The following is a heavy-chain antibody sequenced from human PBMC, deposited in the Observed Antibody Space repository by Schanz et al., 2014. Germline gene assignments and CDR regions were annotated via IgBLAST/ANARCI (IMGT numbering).Heavy chain of an antibody. D-gene: IGHD6-13*01. J-gene: IGHJ4*02. Sequence: QVQLVQSGAEVKKPGSSVKVSCKASGGTFSTYTISWVRQAPGQGLEWMGRIIPILGIANYAQKFQGRVTIAADKSTFTAYMDVSSLRSEDTAVYYCASSGAGYSSSWDFDYWGQGTLXTVSS. CDR2: IIPILGIA. CDR3: ASSGAGYSSSWDFDY. CDR1: GGTFSTYT. V-gene: IGHV1-69*02.